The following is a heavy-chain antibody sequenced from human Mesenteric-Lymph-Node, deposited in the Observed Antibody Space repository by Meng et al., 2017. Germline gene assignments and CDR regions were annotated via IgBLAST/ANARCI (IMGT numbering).Heavy chain of an antibody. D-gene: IGHD3-10*01. J-gene: IGHJ4*02. CDR1: GGSFSGYY. V-gene: IGHV4-34*01. CDR3: ARDEGTGTFDY. CDR2: INHSGST. Sequence: SETLSLTCAVYGGSFSGYYWSWIRQPPGKGLEWIGEINHSGSTNYNPSLKSRVTISVDTSKNQFPLKLSSVTAADTAVYYCARDEGTGTFDYWGQGTLVTVSS.